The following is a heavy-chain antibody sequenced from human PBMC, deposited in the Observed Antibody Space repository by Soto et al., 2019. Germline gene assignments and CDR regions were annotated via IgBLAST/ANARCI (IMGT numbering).Heavy chain of an antibody. J-gene: IGHJ4*02. CDR2: ISGSGGST. CDR3: AKMGLGGYYYDSSGYDYFDY. D-gene: IGHD3-22*01. V-gene: IGHV3-23*01. CDR1: GFTFSSYA. Sequence: GGSLRLSCAASGFTFSSYAMSWVRQAPGKGLEWVSAISGSGGSTYYADSVKGRFTISRDNSKNTLYLQMNSLRAEDTAVYYCAKMGLGGYYYDSSGYDYFDYWGQGTLVTVSS.